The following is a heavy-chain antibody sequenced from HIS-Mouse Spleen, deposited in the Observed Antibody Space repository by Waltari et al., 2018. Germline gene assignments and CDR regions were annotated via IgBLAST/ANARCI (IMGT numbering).Heavy chain of an antibody. J-gene: IGHJ4*02. CDR2: IDWDDDK. V-gene: IGHV2-70*15. Sequence: QVTLRESGPALVKPTQTLTLTCTFSGFSLSTSGMCVSWIRQPPGKALEWLARIDWDDDKYYSTSLTTRLTISKDTSKNQVVLTMTNMDPVDTATYYCARIAEGYSSGWYAFDYWGQGTLVTVSS. D-gene: IGHD6-19*01. CDR3: ARIAEGYSSGWYAFDY. CDR1: GFSLSTSGMC.